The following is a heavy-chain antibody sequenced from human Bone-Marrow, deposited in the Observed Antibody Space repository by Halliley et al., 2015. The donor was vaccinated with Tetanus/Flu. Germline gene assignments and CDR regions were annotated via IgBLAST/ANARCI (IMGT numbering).Heavy chain of an antibody. Sequence: SLRLSCAASGFIFTHYWMSWVRQAPGKWLEWVADIKQDGSEKYYVDSVKGRFTISRDNAKNSVYLQMNSLRAEDTAVYYCARKAGPTGGNFDYWGQGTLVTVSS. J-gene: IGHJ4*02. CDR2: IKQDGSEK. V-gene: IGHV3-7*03. CDR3: ARKAGPTGGNFDY. D-gene: IGHD2-8*02. CDR1: GFIFTHYW.